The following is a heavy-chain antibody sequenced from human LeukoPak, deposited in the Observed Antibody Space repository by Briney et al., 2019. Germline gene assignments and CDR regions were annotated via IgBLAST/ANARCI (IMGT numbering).Heavy chain of an antibody. D-gene: IGHD2-2*01. V-gene: IGHV3-30-3*01. CDR3: ASVYCSSTSCLIPGDY. CDR1: GFTFSSYA. Sequence: GGSLRLSCAASGFTFSSYAMHWVRQAPGKGLEWVAVISYDGSNKYYADSVKGRFTISRDNAKNSLYLQMNSLRAEDTAVYYCASVYCSSTSCLIPGDYWGQGTLVTVSS. J-gene: IGHJ4*02. CDR2: ISYDGSNK.